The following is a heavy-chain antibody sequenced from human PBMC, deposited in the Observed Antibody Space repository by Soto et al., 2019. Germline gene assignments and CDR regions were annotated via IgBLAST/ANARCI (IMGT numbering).Heavy chain of an antibody. J-gene: IGHJ6*02. V-gene: IGHV1-69*12. Sequence: QVQLVQSGAEVKKPGSSVKVSCKASGGTFSSYAISWVRQAPGQGLEWMGGIIPIFGTANYAQKFQGRVTITADESKSTAYMEVSSLRSEDTGVYYCARGGSSWIPLGYGMDVWGQGTTVTVSS. CDR2: IIPIFGTA. CDR3: ARGGSSWIPLGYGMDV. CDR1: GGTFSSYA. D-gene: IGHD6-13*01.